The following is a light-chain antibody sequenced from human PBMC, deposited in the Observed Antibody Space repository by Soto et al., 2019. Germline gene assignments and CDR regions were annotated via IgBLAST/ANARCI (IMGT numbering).Light chain of an antibody. CDR1: SSDVGGYNY. V-gene: IGLV2-14*03. CDR3: CSYTTSNTRQIV. J-gene: IGLJ1*01. CDR2: DVS. Sequence: QPVLTQPASVSGCPGQSITICCTGTSSDVGGYNYVSWYQHHPGKTPKLMIYDVSNRPSGVSNRFSGSKSGNTASLTISGLQPEDGADYYCCSYTTSNTRQIVFGTGTRVTVL.